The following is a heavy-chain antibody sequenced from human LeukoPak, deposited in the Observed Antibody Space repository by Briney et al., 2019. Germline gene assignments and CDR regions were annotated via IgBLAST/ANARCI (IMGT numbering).Heavy chain of an antibody. J-gene: IGHJ4*02. D-gene: IGHD3-22*01. CDR3: AKFTSGSFDY. CDR2: ISGSGGGT. Sequence: PGGSLRLSCAASGFTFSSYGMSWVRQAPGKGLEWVSAISGSGGGTYYADSVKGRFTISRDNSKNTLYLQMNSLRAEDTAVYYCAKFTSGSFDYWSQGTLVTVSS. V-gene: IGHV3-23*01. CDR1: GFTFSSYG.